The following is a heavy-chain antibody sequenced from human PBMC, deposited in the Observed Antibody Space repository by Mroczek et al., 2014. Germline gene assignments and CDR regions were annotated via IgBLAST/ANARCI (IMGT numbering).Heavy chain of an antibody. CDR3: ARVVPVVVPAAIKEDTDAFDI. CDR2: IYYSGST. CDR1: GGSISSGGYY. D-gene: IGHD2-2*01. V-gene: IGHV4-31*03. J-gene: IGHJ3*02. Sequence: QVQLQESGPGLVKPSQTLSLTCTVSGGSISSGGYYWSWIRQHPGKGLEWIGYIYYSGSTYYNPSLKSRVTISVDTSKNQFSLKLSSVTAADTAVYYCARVVPVVVPAAIKEDTDAFDIWAKGQWSPSLQ.